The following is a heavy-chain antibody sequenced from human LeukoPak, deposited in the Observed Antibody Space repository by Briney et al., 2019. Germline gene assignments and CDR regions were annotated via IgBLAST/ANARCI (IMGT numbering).Heavy chain of an antibody. CDR1: GFTFSSYA. Sequence: GGSLRLSCAASGFTFSSYAMSWVRQAPGKGLEWVSAISGSGGSTYYADSVKDRFTISRDNSKNTLYLQMNSLRAEDTAVYYCARCYGDYNPHDYWGQGTLVTVSS. CDR2: ISGSGGST. J-gene: IGHJ4*02. V-gene: IGHV3-23*01. CDR3: ARCYGDYNPHDY. D-gene: IGHD4-17*01.